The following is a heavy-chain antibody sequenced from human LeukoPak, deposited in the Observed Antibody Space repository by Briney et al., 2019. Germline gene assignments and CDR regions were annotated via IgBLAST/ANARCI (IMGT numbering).Heavy chain of an antibody. CDR3: AKVENYYDSSGYYYNRNDAFDI. D-gene: IGHD3-22*01. CDR2: ISYDGSDK. CDR1: GFTFSNYG. Sequence: GRSLRLSCAASGFTFSNYGMHWVRQAPGKGLEWVAVISYDGSDKYYADSVKGRFTISRDNSKNTLYLQMNSLRAEDTAVYYCAKVENYYDSSGYYYNRNDAFDIWGQGTMVTVSS. J-gene: IGHJ3*02. V-gene: IGHV3-30*18.